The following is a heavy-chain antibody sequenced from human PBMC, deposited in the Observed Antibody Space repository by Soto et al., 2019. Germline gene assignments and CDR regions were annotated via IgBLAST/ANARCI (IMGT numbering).Heavy chain of an antibody. D-gene: IGHD2-8*01. CDR1: GFTCSNYA. CDR2: ISGGGDGT. J-gene: IGHJ3*01. CDR3: AKKGLGSLATYCTTGDCHYAFDV. V-gene: IGHV3-23*01. Sequence: EVQLLESGGGLVRPGGSLRLSCAASGFTCSNYAMNWVRQSPGKGLEWVSTISGGGDGTYYADSVKGRFTISRDNSRNTVYLQMNSLRAEDTAVYYCAKKGLGSLATYCTTGDCHYAFDVWGQGTLVTVSS.